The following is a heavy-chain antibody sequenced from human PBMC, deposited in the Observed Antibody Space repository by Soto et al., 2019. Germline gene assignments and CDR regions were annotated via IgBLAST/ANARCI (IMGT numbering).Heavy chain of an antibody. Sequence: SETLSLTCAVSGGSLSDYYWPWIRQSPGKGLEWIGEIHPSGSTSYNPSLRSRVTISVDTSKNQFSLKLTSLTAADTAVYYCARGRDEYKLGNVWGHGTTVT. CDR1: GGSLSDYY. D-gene: IGHD1-1*01. J-gene: IGHJ6*02. CDR3: ARGRDEYKLGNV. V-gene: IGHV4-34*01. CDR2: IHPSGST.